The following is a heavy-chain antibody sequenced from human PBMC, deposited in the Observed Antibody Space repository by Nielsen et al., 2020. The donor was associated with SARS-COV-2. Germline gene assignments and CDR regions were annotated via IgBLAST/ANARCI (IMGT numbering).Heavy chain of an antibody. D-gene: IGHD5-18*01. CDR3: ARGSGRQWIQLWPLRYYFDY. CDR2: ISSSSTI. Sequence: VRQAPGKGLEWVSSISSSSTIYYADSVKGRFTISRDNAKSSLYLQMNSLRAEDTAVYYCARGSGRQWIQLWPLRYYFDYWGQGTLVTVSS. J-gene: IGHJ4*02. V-gene: IGHV3-69-1*01.